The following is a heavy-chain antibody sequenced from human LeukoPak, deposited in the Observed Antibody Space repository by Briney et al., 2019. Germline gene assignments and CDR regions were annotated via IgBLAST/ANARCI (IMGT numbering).Heavy chain of an antibody. CDR1: GGSISSYY. Sequence: SETLSLTCNVSGGSISSYYWNWIRQSAGKGLEWIGRIYTSGSTSYNPSLKSRVTMSVDTSKNLLSLKLTSVTAADTAVYYCAREAGSGTYYDFDYWGQGTLVTVSS. CDR3: AREAGSGTYYDFDY. CDR2: IYTSGST. V-gene: IGHV4-4*07. J-gene: IGHJ4*02. D-gene: IGHD3-10*01.